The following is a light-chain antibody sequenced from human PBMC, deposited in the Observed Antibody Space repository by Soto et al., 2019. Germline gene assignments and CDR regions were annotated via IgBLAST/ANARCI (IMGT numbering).Light chain of an antibody. J-gene: IGKJ4*01. CDR3: QQYGRSPQS. CDR2: GAS. CDR1: QSVSSNF. Sequence: LLTQSTGIVSLCAGERTTPSCRASQSVSSNFLDWYPQKPGQTPRLLIYGASSRATGIPDRFSGSGSGTDFTLTISRLEPEDFAVYYSQQYGRSPQSFGGGTKVDI. V-gene: IGKV3-20*01.